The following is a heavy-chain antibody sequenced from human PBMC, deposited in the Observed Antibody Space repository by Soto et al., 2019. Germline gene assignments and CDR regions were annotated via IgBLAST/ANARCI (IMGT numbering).Heavy chain of an antibody. V-gene: IGHV1-18*01. D-gene: IGHD3-16*01. Sequence: ASVKVSCKASGYRFTSYGIGWVRQAPGQGLEWMGWVNAYNGNTNYAQNLQGRVTLTTDTSTSTAYMELRSLRSNDTAVYYCAMVDVYVTPSPQDVWGQGTTVTVSS. CDR2: VNAYNGNT. CDR3: AMVDVYVTPSPQDV. CDR1: GYRFTSYG. J-gene: IGHJ6*02.